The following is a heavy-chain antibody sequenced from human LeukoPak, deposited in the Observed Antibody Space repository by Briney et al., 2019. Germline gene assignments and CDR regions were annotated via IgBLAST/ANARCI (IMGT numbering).Heavy chain of an antibody. CDR1: GYTFTNYW. J-gene: IGHJ5*02. V-gene: IGHV5-51*01. Sequence: GESLKISCKASGYTFTNYWIAWVPQIYGQGLELMGIIYPVDSDTRYSPSSQRQVTISADKSTNTAYLQWNRLEASDTDMYFCARHEYTTSANYNWFDPWGQGTLVTVSS. CDR2: IYPVDSDT. CDR3: ARHEYTTSANYNWFDP. D-gene: IGHD2-2*02.